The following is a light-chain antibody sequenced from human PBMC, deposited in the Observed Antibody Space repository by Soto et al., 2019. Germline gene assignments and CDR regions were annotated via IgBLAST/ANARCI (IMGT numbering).Light chain of an antibody. Sequence: QSVLTQPASVSGSPGQSVTISCTGPRSDIGGYNYVSWYQQHPGKAPKLMIYDVSKRPSGVPDRFSGSKSGNTASLTISGLQAEDEADYYCCSYAGSYTLYVFGTGTKGTVL. J-gene: IGLJ1*01. CDR2: DVS. V-gene: IGLV2-11*01. CDR3: CSYAGSYTLYV. CDR1: RSDIGGYNY.